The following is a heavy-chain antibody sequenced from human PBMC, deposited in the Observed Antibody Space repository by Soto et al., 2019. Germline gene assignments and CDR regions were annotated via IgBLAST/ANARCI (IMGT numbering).Heavy chain of an antibody. D-gene: IGHD3-10*01. CDR1: GYTFTGYY. J-gene: IGHJ4*02. CDR3: ARDLVTMVRGVTGMLRALGY. Sequence: QVPLVQSGAEVKKPGASVKVSCKASGYTFTGYYMHWVRQAPGQGLEWMGWINPNSGGTNYAQKFQGWVTMTRDTSISTAYMELSRLRSDDTAVYYCARDLVTMVRGVTGMLRALGYWGQGTLVTVSS. V-gene: IGHV1-2*04. CDR2: INPNSGGT.